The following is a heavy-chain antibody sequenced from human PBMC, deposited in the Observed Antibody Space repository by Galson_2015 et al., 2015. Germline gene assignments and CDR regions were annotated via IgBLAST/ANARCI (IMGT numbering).Heavy chain of an antibody. CDR3: AREAQVAVFGMGWFDP. J-gene: IGHJ5*02. Sequence: SVKVSCKASGGTFSSYAISWVRQAPGQGLEWMGGIIPIFGTANYAQKFQGRVTITADESTSTAYMELSSLRSEDTAVYYCAREAQVAVFGMGWFDPWGQGTLVTVSS. CDR2: IIPIFGTA. CDR1: GGTFSSYA. D-gene: IGHD3-10*01. V-gene: IGHV1-69*13.